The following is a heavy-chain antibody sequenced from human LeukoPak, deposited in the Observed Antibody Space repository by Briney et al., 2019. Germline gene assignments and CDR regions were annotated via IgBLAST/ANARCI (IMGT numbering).Heavy chain of an antibody. V-gene: IGHV1-18*01. J-gene: IGHJ6*03. CDR2: IITYNGNT. Sequence: ASVKGSCKTSGYTFTSYCLSWVRQAPGQGLEWMGWIITYNGNTYYSQKLQGRVTMTTDTSTSTAYMELRSLRSDDTAVYYCAKTTVTSEEYFYYYMDVWGKGTTVTVSS. CDR1: GYTFTSYC. CDR3: AKTTVTSEEYFYYYMDV. D-gene: IGHD4-17*01.